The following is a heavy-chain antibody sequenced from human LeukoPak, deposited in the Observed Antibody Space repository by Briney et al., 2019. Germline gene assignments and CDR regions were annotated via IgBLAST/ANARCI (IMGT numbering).Heavy chain of an antibody. V-gene: IGHV1-69*13. CDR3: AREPLYYDILTGYSY. Sequence: SVKVSCKASRGTFSSYAISWVRQAPGQGLEWMGGIIPIFGTANYAQKFQGRVKITADESTSTAYMELSSLRSDDTAVYYCAREPLYYDILTGYSYWGQGTLVTVSS. J-gene: IGHJ4*02. D-gene: IGHD3-9*01. CDR1: RGTFSSYA. CDR2: IIPIFGTA.